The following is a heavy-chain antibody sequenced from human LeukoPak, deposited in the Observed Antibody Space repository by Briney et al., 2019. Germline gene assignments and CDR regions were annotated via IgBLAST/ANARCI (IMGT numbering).Heavy chain of an antibody. CDR3: ARSRGVTTWGYNWFDP. Sequence: GGSLRLSCEASGFTFSSYAINWVRQAPGKGLEWVSTIGGSGGTTYYADSVKGRFTISRDNAKNSLYLQMNSLRAEDTAVYYCARSRGVTTWGYNWFDPWGQGTLVTVSS. J-gene: IGHJ5*02. CDR1: GFTFSSYA. D-gene: IGHD4-17*01. V-gene: IGHV3-23*01. CDR2: IGGSGGTT.